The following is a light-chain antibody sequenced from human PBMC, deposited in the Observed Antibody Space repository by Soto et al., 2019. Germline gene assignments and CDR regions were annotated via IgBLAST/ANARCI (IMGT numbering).Light chain of an antibody. CDR1: SSDVGSYNR. Sequence: SAPTPPPPVSGAPGPSVTLSCPGTSSDVGSYNRVSWYQQPPGTAPKLMIYEVSNRPSGVPDRFSGSKSGNTASLTISGLQAEDEADYYCSSYTSSSTYVFGTGTKVTV. J-gene: IGLJ1*01. CDR3: SSYTSSSTYV. V-gene: IGLV2-18*02. CDR2: EVS.